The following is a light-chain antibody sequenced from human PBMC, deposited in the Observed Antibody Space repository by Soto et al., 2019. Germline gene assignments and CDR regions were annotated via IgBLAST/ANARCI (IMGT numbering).Light chain of an antibody. J-gene: IGKJ4*01. Sequence: EIVLTQSPATLSLSPGERATLSCRASQRISISLAWYQQKPGQAPRLLIYDASNRATGVPARFSGSGSGTDFTLTISSLEPEDFAVYYCQQRSNWPLTFGGGTKVEIK. CDR1: QRISIS. CDR2: DAS. CDR3: QQRSNWPLT. V-gene: IGKV3-11*01.